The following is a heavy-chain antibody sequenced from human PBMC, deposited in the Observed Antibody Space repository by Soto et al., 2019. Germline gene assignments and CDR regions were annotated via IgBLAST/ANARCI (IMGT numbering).Heavy chain of an antibody. CDR3: ARGYCSGGSCRLNMGYYYGMDV. J-gene: IGHJ6*02. Sequence: ASVKVSCKASGYTFTGYYMHWVRQAPGQGLEWMGWINPNSGGTNYAQKFQGWVTMTRDTSISTAYMELSRLRSDDTAVYYCARGYCSGGSCRLNMGYYYGMDVWGQGTTVTVSS. CDR2: INPNSGGT. D-gene: IGHD2-15*01. V-gene: IGHV1-2*04. CDR1: GYTFTGYY.